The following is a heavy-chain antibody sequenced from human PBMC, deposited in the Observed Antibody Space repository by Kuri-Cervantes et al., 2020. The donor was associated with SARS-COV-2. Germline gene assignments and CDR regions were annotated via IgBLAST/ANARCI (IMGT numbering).Heavy chain of an antibody. CDR2: LNPSGGSR. Sequence: AWVTDSCMESGYIFTSHNMHWVRQAPGQGLEWMGMLNPSGGSRINTQKFQGRLTMTRDTPTSTVYMELSSLRSDDTAVYYFAREYYYGSGRYYGAFDHWGQGTPVTVSS. J-gene: IGHJ4*02. D-gene: IGHD3-10*01. CDR3: AREYYYGSGRYYGAFDH. V-gene: IGHV1-46*01. CDR1: GYIFTSHN.